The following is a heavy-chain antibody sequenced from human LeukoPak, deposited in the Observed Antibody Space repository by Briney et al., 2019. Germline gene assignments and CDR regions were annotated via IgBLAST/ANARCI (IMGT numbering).Heavy chain of an antibody. D-gene: IGHD1-26*01. Sequence: SETLSLTCAVYGGSSSGYYWSWIRQPPGKGLEWIGSIYYSGSTYYNPSLKSRVTISVDTSKNQFSLKLSSVTAADTAVYYCARHIGDRWELPNYFDYWGQGTLVTVSS. CDR3: ARHIGDRWELPNYFDY. V-gene: IGHV4-34*01. CDR2: IYYSGST. J-gene: IGHJ4*02. CDR1: GGSSSGYY.